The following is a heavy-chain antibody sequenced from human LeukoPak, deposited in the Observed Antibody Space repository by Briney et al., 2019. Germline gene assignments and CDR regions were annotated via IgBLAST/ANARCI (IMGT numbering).Heavy chain of an antibody. D-gene: IGHD6-6*01. V-gene: IGHV7-4-1*02. CDR2: INTNTGNP. CDR3: ARMGAAREPDGYYYYYMDV. CDR1: GYTFTSYA. Sequence: ASVKVSCKASGYTFTSYAMNWVRQAPGQGLEWMGWINTNTGNPTYAQGFTGRFVFSLDTSVSTAYLQISSLKAEDTAVYYCARMGAAREPDGYYYYYMDVWGKGTTVTVSS. J-gene: IGHJ6*03.